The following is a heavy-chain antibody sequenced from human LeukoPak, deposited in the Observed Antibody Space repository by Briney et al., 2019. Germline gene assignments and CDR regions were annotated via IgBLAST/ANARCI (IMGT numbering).Heavy chain of an antibody. CDR1: GFTFSSYW. D-gene: IGHD5-18*01. Sequence: GGSLRLSCAASGFTFSSYWMHWVRQAPGKGLVWVSRINIDGSITHYADSVKGRFTISRDNAKNSLYLQMNSLRAEDTAVYYCARDLQEGYSYPYNWFDPWGQGTLVTVSS. J-gene: IGHJ5*02. V-gene: IGHV3-74*01. CDR3: ARDLQEGYSYPYNWFDP. CDR2: INIDGSIT.